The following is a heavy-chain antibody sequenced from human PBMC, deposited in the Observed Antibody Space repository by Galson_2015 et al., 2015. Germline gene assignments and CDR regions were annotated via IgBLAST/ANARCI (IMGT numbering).Heavy chain of an antibody. D-gene: IGHD4-17*01. Sequence: SLRLSCAASGFTFSSYAMHWVRQAPGKGLEWVAVIPYDGSNKYYADSVKGRFTISRDNSKNTLYLQMNSLRAEDTAVYYCARDSRRYGGGSYFDYWGQGTLVTVSS. J-gene: IGHJ4*02. CDR3: ARDSRRYGGGSYFDY. V-gene: IGHV3-30*01. CDR2: IPYDGSNK. CDR1: GFTFSSYA.